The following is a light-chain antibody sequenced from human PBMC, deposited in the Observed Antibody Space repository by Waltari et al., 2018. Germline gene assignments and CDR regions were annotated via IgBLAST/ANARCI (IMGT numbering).Light chain of an antibody. J-gene: IGLJ1*01. CDR1: SSDVGGYNY. CDR2: DVS. CDR3: SSYTSSSTRV. Sequence: QSALTQPASVSGSPGQSITISCTGTSSDVGGYNYVSGYQQHPGKAPKLMIYDVSNRPSGVSNRVSGSKSGNTASLTISGLQAEDEADYYCSSYTSSSTRVFGTGTKVTVL. V-gene: IGLV2-14*03.